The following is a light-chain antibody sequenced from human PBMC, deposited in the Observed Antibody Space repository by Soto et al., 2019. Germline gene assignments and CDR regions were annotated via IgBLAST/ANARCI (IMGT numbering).Light chain of an antibody. Sequence: QSVLTQPASVSGSPGQSITISCTGTSSDVGSYNLVSWYQQHPGKAPKLMIYEGTKRPSGVSNRFFGSKSGTTASLTISGLQAEDEADYYCCSYAGSSTFVFGGGTKLTVL. CDR1: SSDVGSYNL. CDR3: CSYAGSSTFV. CDR2: EGT. J-gene: IGLJ2*01. V-gene: IGLV2-23*03.